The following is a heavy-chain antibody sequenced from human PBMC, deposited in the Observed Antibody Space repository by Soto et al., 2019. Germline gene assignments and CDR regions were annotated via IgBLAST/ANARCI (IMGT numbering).Heavy chain of an antibody. D-gene: IGHD1-7*01. CDR1: GYTFSTYW. CDR3: TRPLHGMGTFDF. Sequence: GESLKISCQAFGYTFSTYWVGLVRQKPGEGLEWMGIIYPGDSDTRYSPSFQDHVTISADKSISTAYLQWSSLKDSDTAMYYCTRPLHGMGTFDFWGQGTLVTVSS. V-gene: IGHV5-51*01. CDR2: IYPGDSDT. J-gene: IGHJ4*02.